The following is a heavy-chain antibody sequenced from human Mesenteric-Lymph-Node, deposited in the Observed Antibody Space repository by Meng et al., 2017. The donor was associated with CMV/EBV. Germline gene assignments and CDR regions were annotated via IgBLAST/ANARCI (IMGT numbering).Heavy chain of an antibody. CDR1: GFSFGDFY. Sequence: GGSLRLSCAASGFSFGDFYMAWIRQRPGKGLEWLSHISRSGDITYYIDSVKGRFTISRDNPKKSLYLQMDSLRVEDTAMYYCARDGGYWGQGTLVTVSS. V-gene: IGHV3-11*04. CDR2: ISRSGDIT. D-gene: IGHD3-16*01. CDR3: ARDGGY. J-gene: IGHJ4*02.